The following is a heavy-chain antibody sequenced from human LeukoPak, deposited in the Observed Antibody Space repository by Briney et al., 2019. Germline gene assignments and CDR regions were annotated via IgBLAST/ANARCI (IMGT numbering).Heavy chain of an antibody. D-gene: IGHD3-9*01. CDR3: VRDRYDILTGYNDAFDI. CDR1: GFTFNSYA. Sequence: GGSLRLSCAASGFTFNSYAMNWVRQAPGKGLEWVSAIGGDYNTYYADSVKGRFTISRDNSKNTLYLQMNSLRAEDTAVYYCVRDRYDILTGYNDAFDIWGQGTMVTVSS. J-gene: IGHJ3*02. V-gene: IGHV3-23*01. CDR2: IGGDYNT.